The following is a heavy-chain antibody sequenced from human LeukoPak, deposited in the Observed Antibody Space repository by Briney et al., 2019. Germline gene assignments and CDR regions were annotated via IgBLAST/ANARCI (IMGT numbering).Heavy chain of an antibody. Sequence: SETLSLTCTVSGGSISSYSWSWIRQPPGKGLEWIGYIYHSGSTYYNPSLKSRVTISVDRSKNQFSLKLSSVTAADTAVYYCARDSGYYGSGGVFDYWGQGTLVTVSS. CDR1: GGSISSYS. V-gene: IGHV4-30-2*01. D-gene: IGHD3-10*01. J-gene: IGHJ4*02. CDR3: ARDSGYYGSGGVFDY. CDR2: IYHSGST.